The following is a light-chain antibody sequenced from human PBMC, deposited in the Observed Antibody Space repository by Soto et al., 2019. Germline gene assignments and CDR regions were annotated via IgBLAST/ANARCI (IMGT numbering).Light chain of an antibody. CDR2: EGS. J-gene: IGLJ2*01. CDR3: CSYAGSSTHAV. Sequence: QSALTQPASVSGSPGQSITISCTGTSSDVGSYNLVSWYQQHPGKAPKLMIYEGSKRPSGVSNRFPGSKSGNTASLTMSGLQAEDEADYYCCSYAGSSTHAVFGGGTKLTVL. V-gene: IGLV2-23*01. CDR1: SSDVGSYNL.